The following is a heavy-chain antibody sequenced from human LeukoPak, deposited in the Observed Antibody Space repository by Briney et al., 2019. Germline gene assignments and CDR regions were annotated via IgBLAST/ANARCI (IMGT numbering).Heavy chain of an antibody. CDR1: GFTFDDYS. V-gene: IGHV3-43D*03. CDR3: AKDAIVGATRPYYFDY. D-gene: IGHD1-26*01. CDR2: ITWEGGST. J-gene: IGHJ4*02. Sequence: GGSLRLSCAASGFTFDDYSMHWVRQAPGKGLEWVSLITWEGGSTYYADSVKGRFTISRDNSKNSLYLQMNSLRAEDTALYYCAKDAIVGATRPYYFDYWGQGTLVTVSS.